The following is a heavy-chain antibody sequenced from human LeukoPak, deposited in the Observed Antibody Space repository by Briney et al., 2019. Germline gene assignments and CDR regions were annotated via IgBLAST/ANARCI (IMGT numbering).Heavy chain of an antibody. V-gene: IGHV3-30-3*01. Sequence: PGGSLRLSCAASGFTFSSYAMHWVRQAPGKGLEWVAVISYDGSNKYYADSVKGRFTISRDNSKNTLYLQMNSLRAEDTAVYYCARDRLKGIVVVPAGGYWGQGTLVTVSS. CDR1: GFTFSSYA. D-gene: IGHD2-2*01. CDR2: ISYDGSNK. CDR3: ARDRLKGIVVVPAGGY. J-gene: IGHJ4*02.